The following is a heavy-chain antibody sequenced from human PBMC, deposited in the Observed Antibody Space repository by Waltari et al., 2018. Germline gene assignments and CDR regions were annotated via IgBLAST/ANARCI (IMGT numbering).Heavy chain of an antibody. Sequence: EVQLVQSGTQVKQPGESLRISCKASGYSFSSYWIGWVRQMPGKGLEWMGIIFPRDSDTRYTPSSQGRVTISADKSTGTAYLQFSSLTASDTAMYFCARELIWPGELGPFDLWGQGTFVSVSS. V-gene: IGHV5-51*01. D-gene: IGHD1-26*01. CDR2: IFPRDSDT. CDR3: ARELIWPGELGPFDL. CDR1: GYSFSSYW. J-gene: IGHJ3*01.